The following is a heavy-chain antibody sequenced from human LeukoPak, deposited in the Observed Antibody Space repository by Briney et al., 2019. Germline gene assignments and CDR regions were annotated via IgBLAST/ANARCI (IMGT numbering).Heavy chain of an antibody. Sequence: ASVKVSCKASGYTFTSYGISWVRQAPGQGLEWMGWISAYNGNTNYAQKLQGRVTMTTDTSTSTAYMELRSLRSDDTAVYYCARDRAYCGGDCCYHHPEVPFDYWGQGTLVTVSS. V-gene: IGHV1-18*01. CDR1: GYTFTSYG. CDR2: ISAYNGNT. J-gene: IGHJ4*02. D-gene: IGHD2-21*02. CDR3: ARDRAYCGGDCCYHHPEVPFDY.